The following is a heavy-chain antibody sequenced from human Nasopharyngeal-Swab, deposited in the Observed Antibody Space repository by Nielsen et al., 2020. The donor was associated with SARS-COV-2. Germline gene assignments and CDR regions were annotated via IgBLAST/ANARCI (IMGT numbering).Heavy chain of an antibody. D-gene: IGHD2/OR15-2a*01. Sequence: WIHQPPGKGLEWVSAISGSGDISGSGGSTYYADSVKGRFTISRDNSKNTLSLQMNSLRAEDTAVYYCAKDLRGPYFFWGQGTLVTVSS. V-gene: IGHV3-23*01. CDR2: ISGSGDISGSGGST. J-gene: IGHJ4*02. CDR3: AKDLRGPYFF.